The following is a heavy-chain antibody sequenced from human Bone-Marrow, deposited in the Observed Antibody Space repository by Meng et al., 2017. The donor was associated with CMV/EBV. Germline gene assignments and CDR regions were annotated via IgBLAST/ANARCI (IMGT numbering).Heavy chain of an antibody. Sequence: GESLKISCAASGFTFSSYSMNWVRQAPGKGLEWVSYISSSSSTIYYADSVKGRFTISRDNAKNSLYLQMNSLRAEDTAVYYCASSKGFWSGLEDYLDYWGQGTLVTV. CDR1: GFTFSSYS. D-gene: IGHD3-3*01. CDR2: ISSSSSTI. J-gene: IGHJ4*02. CDR3: ASSKGFWSGLEDYLDY. V-gene: IGHV3-48*04.